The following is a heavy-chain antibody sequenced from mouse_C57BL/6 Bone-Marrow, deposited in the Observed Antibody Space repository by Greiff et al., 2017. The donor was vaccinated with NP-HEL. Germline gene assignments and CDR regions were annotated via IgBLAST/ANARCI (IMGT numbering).Heavy chain of an antibody. V-gene: IGHV1-74*01. J-gene: IGHJ3*01. D-gene: IGHD3-3*01. CDR3: AIGKGRGFAY. CDR2: IHPSDSDT. CDR1: GYTFTSYW. Sequence: QVQLQQPGAELVKPGASVKVSCKASGYTFTSYWMHWVKQRPGQGLEWIGRIHPSDSDTNYNQKFKGKATLTGDKSSSTAYMQRSSLTSEDSAVCDCAIGKGRGFAYWGRGTLVTVSA.